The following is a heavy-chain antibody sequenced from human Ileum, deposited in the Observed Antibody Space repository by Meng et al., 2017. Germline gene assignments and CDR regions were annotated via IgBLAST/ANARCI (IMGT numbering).Heavy chain of an antibody. Sequence: GESLKISCGASGFTFSTFGMHWVRQAPGKGLEWVAVIWYDGSKKNYADSVKGRFTISRDNSKNTLYLQMNSLRDEDTAVYYCARVEPGLRLGELSPPFDPWGQGTRVTVSS. CDR1: GFTFSTFG. CDR2: IWYDGSKK. D-gene: IGHD3-16*02. J-gene: IGHJ5*02. CDR3: ARVEPGLRLGELSPPFDP. V-gene: IGHV3-33*01.